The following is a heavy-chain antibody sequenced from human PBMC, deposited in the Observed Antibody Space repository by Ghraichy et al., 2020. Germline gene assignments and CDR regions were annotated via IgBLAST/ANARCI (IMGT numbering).Heavy chain of an antibody. CDR3: ARGGGAMGDFGSPLLSF. CDR1: GFTFSSYA. D-gene: IGHD5-18*01. V-gene: IGHV3-30*03. Sequence: GESLNISCVASGFTFSSYAMHWVRQAPGKGLEWVAVISYDGSKKYYADSVMGRFTISRDNSKNTLHLQMNSLRAEDTAVYYCARGGGAMGDFGSPLLSFWGQGTLVTVSS. CDR2: ISYDGSKK. J-gene: IGHJ4*02.